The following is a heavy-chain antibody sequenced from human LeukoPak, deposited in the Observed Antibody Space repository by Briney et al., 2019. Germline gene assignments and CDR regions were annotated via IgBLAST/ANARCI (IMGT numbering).Heavy chain of an antibody. CDR3: AREKAGYYYDSSGPDY. CDR1: GFTFSSYS. CDR2: ISSSSSTI. V-gene: IGHV3-48*04. J-gene: IGHJ4*02. Sequence: GGSLRLSCAASGFTFSSYSMNWVRQAPGKGLEWVSYISSSSSTIYYADSVKGRFTISRDNAKNSLYLQMNSLRAEDTAVYYCAREKAGYYYDSSGPDYWGQGTLVTVSS. D-gene: IGHD3-22*01.